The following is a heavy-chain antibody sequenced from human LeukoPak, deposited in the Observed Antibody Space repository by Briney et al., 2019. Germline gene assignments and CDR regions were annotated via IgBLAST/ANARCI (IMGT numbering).Heavy chain of an antibody. CDR3: ARLSARPDAFDI. CDR2: IRAYNENT. V-gene: IGHV1-18*01. CDR1: GYTFTTYG. J-gene: IGHJ3*02. D-gene: IGHD6-6*01. Sequence: ASVKVSCKAFGYTFTTYGISWVRQAPGQGLEWMGWIRAYNENTHYAQKLQGRVTMTTDTSTSTAYMELRRLRSDDTAVYYCARLSARPDAFDIWGQGTMVTVSS.